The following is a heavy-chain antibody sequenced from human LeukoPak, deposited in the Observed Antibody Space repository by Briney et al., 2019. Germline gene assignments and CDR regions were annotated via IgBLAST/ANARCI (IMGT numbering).Heavy chain of an antibody. Sequence: ASVKVSCKASGYSFTSYGISWVRRAPGQGLEWMGWISAYNGNTNYAQKLQGRVTMTTDTSTSTAYMELRSLRSDDTAVYYCARGAHYDSSGYFGYWGQGTLVTVSS. V-gene: IGHV1-18*01. CDR2: ISAYNGNT. CDR1: GYSFTSYG. CDR3: ARGAHYDSSGYFGY. D-gene: IGHD3-22*01. J-gene: IGHJ4*02.